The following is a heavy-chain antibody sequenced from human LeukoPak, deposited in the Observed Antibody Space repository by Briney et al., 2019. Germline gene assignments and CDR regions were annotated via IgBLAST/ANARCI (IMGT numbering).Heavy chain of an antibody. Sequence: ASVKVSCKASGYTFTSYGISWVRQAPGKGLEWMGWISAYNGNTNYAQKLQGRVTMTTDTSTSTAYMELRSLRSDDTAVYYCARDENYYDSSGWSMVGMAVWGQGTTVTVSS. CDR3: ARDENYYDSSGWSMVGMAV. J-gene: IGHJ6*02. CDR2: ISAYNGNT. CDR1: GYTFTSYG. D-gene: IGHD3-22*01. V-gene: IGHV1-18*01.